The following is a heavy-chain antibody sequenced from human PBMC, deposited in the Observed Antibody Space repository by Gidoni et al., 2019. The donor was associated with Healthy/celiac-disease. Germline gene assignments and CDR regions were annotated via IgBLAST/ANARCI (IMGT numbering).Heavy chain of an antibody. D-gene: IGHD3-3*01. J-gene: IGHJ3*02. CDR3: ARDSSWTSEGAFDI. V-gene: IGHV3-33*01. CDR1: GFPFSSYG. CDR2: IWYDGSNK. Sequence: QVQLVASGGGVVQPGRSLRLSCAASGFPFSSYGMHWVRQAPGKGLELVAVIWYDGSNKYYADSVKGRFTISRDNSKNTLYLQMNSLRAEDTAVYYCARDSSWTSEGAFDIWGQGTMVTVSS.